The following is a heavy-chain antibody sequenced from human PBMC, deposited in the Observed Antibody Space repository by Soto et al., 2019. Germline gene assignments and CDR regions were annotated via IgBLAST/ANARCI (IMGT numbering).Heavy chain of an antibody. J-gene: IGHJ4*02. V-gene: IGHV1-2*02. Sequence: ASVKVSCKASGGTFSSYAISWVRQAPGQGLEWMGWVDPNSGGTKQTQKFQGRLTMTRDTSTGAVYMELYSLRSDDTSVYYCARDNYGPLDYWGQGTLVTVSS. CDR3: ARDNYGPLDY. D-gene: IGHD3-10*01. CDR1: GGTFSSYA. CDR2: VDPNSGGT.